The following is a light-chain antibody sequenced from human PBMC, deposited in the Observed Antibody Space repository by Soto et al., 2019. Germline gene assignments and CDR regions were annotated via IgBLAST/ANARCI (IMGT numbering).Light chain of an antibody. CDR2: EAS. CDR1: QNIYTS. J-gene: IGKJ4*01. Sequence: EIVLTQSPATLSLSPGERTTLSCRASQNIYTSLAWYQQRPGQPPRLLIYEASIRATGVPARFSGSGSGTDFTLSISGLEPDDFAVYYCQQRSAWPLTFGGGTKVEIK. CDR3: QQRSAWPLT. V-gene: IGKV3-11*01.